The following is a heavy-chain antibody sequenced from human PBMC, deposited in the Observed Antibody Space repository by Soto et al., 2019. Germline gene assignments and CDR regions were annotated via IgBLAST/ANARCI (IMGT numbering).Heavy chain of an antibody. V-gene: IGHV4-59*01. D-gene: IGHD3-16*01. CDR3: ARRYGGNFDY. Sequence: QVQLQESGPGLVKPSETLSLTCTVSGGSISSYYWSWIRRPPGKGLEWIEYIYYSGSTNYNPSLTSRVTISVDTSKNQFSLKLSSVTAADTAVYYCARRYGGNFDYWGQGTLVTVSS. CDR1: GGSISSYY. J-gene: IGHJ4*02. CDR2: IYYSGST.